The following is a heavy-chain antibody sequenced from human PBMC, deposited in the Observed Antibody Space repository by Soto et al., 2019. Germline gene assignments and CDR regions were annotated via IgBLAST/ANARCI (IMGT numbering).Heavy chain of an antibody. CDR2: ILYSGNT. D-gene: IGHD1-20*01. V-gene: IGHV4-59*01. J-gene: IGHJ5*01. CDR3: AKSRGITGTTFNWFDS. Sequence: SETLSLTCNVSGGSIGGYYWNWIRQSPGRGLEWIGSILYSGNTNYNPSLSSRVTISVDPSKNQFSLKVHSVNAADTAIYYCAKSRGITGTTFNWFDSWGQGTQVTVS. CDR1: GGSIGGYY.